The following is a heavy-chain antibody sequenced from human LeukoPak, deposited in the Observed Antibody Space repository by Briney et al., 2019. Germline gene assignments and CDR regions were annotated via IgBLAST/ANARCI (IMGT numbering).Heavy chain of an antibody. Sequence: SETLSLTCTVSGGSISSSSYYWGWIRQPPGKGLEWIGSIYYSGSTYYNPSLKSRVTISVDTSKHQFSLRLSSVTAADTAVYYCARAPIYDSSGYQSAFDIWGQGTMVTVSS. CDR1: GGSISSSSYY. CDR3: ARAPIYDSSGYQSAFDI. J-gene: IGHJ3*02. V-gene: IGHV4-39*07. CDR2: IYYSGST. D-gene: IGHD3-22*01.